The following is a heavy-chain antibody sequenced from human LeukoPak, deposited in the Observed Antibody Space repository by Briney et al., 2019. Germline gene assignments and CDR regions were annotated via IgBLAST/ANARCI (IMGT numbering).Heavy chain of an antibody. J-gene: IGHJ4*02. CDR3: ARDSGSSGYYGY. Sequence: GGSLRLSCAASGFTFSIYSMNWVRQAPGKGLEWVANINQDGSEKYYVDSVKGRFTISRDNAKNSLYLQMNSLRAEDTAVYYCARDSGSSGYYGYWGQGTLVTVSS. CDR2: INQDGSEK. D-gene: IGHD3-22*01. V-gene: IGHV3-7*01. CDR1: GFTFSIYS.